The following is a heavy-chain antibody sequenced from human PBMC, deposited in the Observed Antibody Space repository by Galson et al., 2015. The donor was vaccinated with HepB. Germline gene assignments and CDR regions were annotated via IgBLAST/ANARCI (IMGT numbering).Heavy chain of an antibody. CDR2: ISYDGSNK. Sequence: SLRLSCAASGFTFSSYAMHWVRQAPGKGLEWVAVISYDGSNKYYADSVKGRFTISRDNSKNTLYLQMNSLRAEDTAVYYCARDEDAATASGGLGYWGQGTLVTVSS. J-gene: IGHJ4*02. D-gene: IGHD6-25*01. CDR3: ARDEDAATASGGLGY. CDR1: GFTFSSYA. V-gene: IGHV3-30-3*01.